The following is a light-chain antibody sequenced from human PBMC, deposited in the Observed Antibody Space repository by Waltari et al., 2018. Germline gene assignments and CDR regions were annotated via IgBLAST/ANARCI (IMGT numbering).Light chain of an antibody. CDR1: QSVLYSSNNKNY. CDR3: QQYYSTPRT. V-gene: IGKV4-1*01. Sequence: DIVMTQSPDSLAVSLGARAPTNCKSTQSVLYSSNNKNYLAWYQQKPGQPPKLLIYWASTRESGVPDRFSGSGSGTDFTLTISSLQAEDVAVYYCQQYYSTPRTFGQGTKVEIK. CDR2: WAS. J-gene: IGKJ1*01.